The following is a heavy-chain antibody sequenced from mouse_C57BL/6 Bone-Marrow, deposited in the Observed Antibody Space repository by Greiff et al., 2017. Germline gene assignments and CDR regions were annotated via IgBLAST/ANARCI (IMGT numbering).Heavy chain of an antibody. J-gene: IGHJ2*01. Sequence: VQLKESGAELVRPGASVKLSCTASGFNIKDDYIHWVKQRPEQGLEWIGWIDPEIGDTEYASKFQGKATITSYTSSNTAYLPLSSLTSEDTAVYYCSSFDGNYFDFWGQGTPLTVAS. V-gene: IGHV14-4*01. CDR2: IDPEIGDT. CDR3: SSFDGNYFDF. D-gene: IGHD2-3*01. CDR1: GFNIKDDY.